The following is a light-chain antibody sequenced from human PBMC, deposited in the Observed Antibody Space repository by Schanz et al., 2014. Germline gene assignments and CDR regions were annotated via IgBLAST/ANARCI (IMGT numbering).Light chain of an antibody. J-gene: IGKJ4*01. CDR3: QNFKSVPLT. CDR2: DAS. CDR1: QSISSW. V-gene: IGKV1-5*01. Sequence: DIQMTQSPSTLSASVGDRVTITCRASQSISSWLAWYQQKPGKAPKLLIYDASSLESGVPSRFSGSGSGTEFTLTISSLQPEDVATYYCQNFKSVPLTFGGGTKVEIK.